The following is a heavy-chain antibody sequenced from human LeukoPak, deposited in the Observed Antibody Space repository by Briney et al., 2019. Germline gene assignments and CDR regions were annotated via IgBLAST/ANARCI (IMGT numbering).Heavy chain of an antibody. CDR1: GYTFTTYA. J-gene: IGHJ4*02. Sequence: ASVKVSCKASGYTFTTYAVHWVRQAPGQSLEWMGYISVGSGNTKYSQKFQGRVTITRDTSARTAYMEMTSLRSEDTAVYYCAAQDCSGDCSPDYWGQGTLVTVSS. V-gene: IGHV1-3*01. CDR3: AAQDCSGDCSPDY. D-gene: IGHD2-21*02. CDR2: ISVGSGNT.